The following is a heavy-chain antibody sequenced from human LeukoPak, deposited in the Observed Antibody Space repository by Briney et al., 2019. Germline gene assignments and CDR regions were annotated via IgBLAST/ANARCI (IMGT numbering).Heavy chain of an antibody. V-gene: IGHV4-4*07. CDR1: GDSLSSSY. CDR2: IYTSGYT. CDR3: ARVPTPIPPEHAFDI. D-gene: IGHD2-21*01. Sequence: SETLSLTCTVSGDSLSSSYWSWVRQPAGKGLEWIGRIYTSGYTNYNPSLKGRVTMSVDTSKNQFSLKLSSVTAADTAVYYCARVPTPIPPEHAFDIWGQGTMVTVSS. J-gene: IGHJ3*02.